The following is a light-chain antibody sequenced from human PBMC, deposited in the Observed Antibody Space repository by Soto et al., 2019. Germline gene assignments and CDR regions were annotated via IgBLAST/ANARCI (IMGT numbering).Light chain of an antibody. CDR1: SSNIGAGYD. CDR2: GNS. V-gene: IGLV1-40*01. Sequence: QSVLTQPPSVSGAPGQRVTISCTGSSSNIGAGYDVHWYQQLPGAAPKLLIYGNSNRPSGVPDRFSGSKSGTSASLAITGLQAEDEADYYCQSHDSSLSGPSYVFGTGTKLTVL. J-gene: IGLJ1*01. CDR3: QSHDSSLSGPSYV.